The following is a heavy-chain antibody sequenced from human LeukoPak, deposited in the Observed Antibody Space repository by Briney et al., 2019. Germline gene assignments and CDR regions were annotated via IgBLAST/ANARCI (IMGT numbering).Heavy chain of an antibody. CDR1: GGSISSGSYY. CDR2: IYTSGST. J-gene: IGHJ5*02. D-gene: IGHD3/OR15-3a*01. V-gene: IGHV4-61*02. CDR3: AREPTDLNWFDP. Sequence: NASETLSLTCTVSGGSISSGSYYWSWIRQPAGKGLEWIGRIYTSGSTNYNPSLKSRVTISVDTSKNQFSLKLSSVTAADTAVYYCAREPTDLNWFDPCGQGTLVTVSS.